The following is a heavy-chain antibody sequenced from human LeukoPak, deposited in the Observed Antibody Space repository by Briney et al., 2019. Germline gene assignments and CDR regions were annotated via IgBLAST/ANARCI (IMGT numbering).Heavy chain of an antibody. CDR3: ARPGYSGYDYRIDY. CDR1: GFTFSSYA. J-gene: IGHJ4*02. D-gene: IGHD5-12*01. V-gene: IGHV3-30*04. CDR2: ISYDGSNK. Sequence: PGGSLRLSCAASGFTFSSYAMHWVRQAPGKGLEWVAVISYDGSNKYYADSVKGRFTISRDNSKNTLYLQMNSLRAEDTAVYYCARPGYSGYDYRIDYWGQGTLVTVSS.